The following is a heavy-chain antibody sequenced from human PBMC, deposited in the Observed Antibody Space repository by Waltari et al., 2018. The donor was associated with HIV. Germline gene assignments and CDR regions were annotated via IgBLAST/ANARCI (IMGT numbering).Heavy chain of an antibody. Sequence: QVQLVESGGGVVQPGGSLRLSCAASGFTFSSYGMHWVRQAPGKGLEWVAFIRYDGSNKYYADSVKGRFTISRDNSKNTLYLQMNSLRAEDTAVYYCAKDRGVYYCDYWGQGTLVTVSS. J-gene: IGHJ4*02. CDR2: IRYDGSNK. CDR3: AKDRGVYYCDY. CDR1: GFTFSSYG. V-gene: IGHV3-30*02. D-gene: IGHD6-13*01.